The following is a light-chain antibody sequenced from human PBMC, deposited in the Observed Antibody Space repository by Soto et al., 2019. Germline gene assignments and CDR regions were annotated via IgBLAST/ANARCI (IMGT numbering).Light chain of an antibody. CDR2: DVS. J-gene: IGLJ1*01. CDR1: SSDVGSHDL. CDR3: SSFTSTTTYV. V-gene: IGLV2-14*02. Sequence: QSVLTQPASVSGSPGQSNAISCTGTSSDVGSHDLVSWYQQQSGKVPKLIIYDVSSRPSGVSNHFSGSKSGNTASLTISGLQAEDEADYYCSSFTSTTTYVFGTGTKVTVL.